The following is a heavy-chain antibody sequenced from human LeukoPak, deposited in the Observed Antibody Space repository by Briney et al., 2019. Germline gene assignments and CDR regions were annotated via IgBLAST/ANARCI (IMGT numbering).Heavy chain of an antibody. CDR1: GFTFSSYW. CDR2: INSDGSST. V-gene: IGHV3-74*01. D-gene: IGHD5-24*01. J-gene: IGHJ4*02. Sequence: GGSLRLSCAASGFTFSSYWMHWVHQAPGKGLVWVSRINSDGSSTSYADSVKGRFTISRDNAKNTLYLQMNSLRAEDTAVYYCARMGLEMATAIDYWGEGTLVTVSS. CDR3: ARMGLEMATAIDY.